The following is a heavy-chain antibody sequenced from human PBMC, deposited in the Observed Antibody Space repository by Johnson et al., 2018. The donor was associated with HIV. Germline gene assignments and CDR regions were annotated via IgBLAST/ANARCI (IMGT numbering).Heavy chain of an antibody. Sequence: QVQLVESGGGLVKPGGSLRLSCAASGFTFSSYGMHWVRQAPGKGLEWVAVISSDGSTKYYADSVTGLFTISRDNSKNTLYLQMNRLRAEDTAVYYCAKDQDYGGNSGRFDIWGQGTMVTVSS. CDR2: ISSDGSTK. V-gene: IGHV3-30*18. D-gene: IGHD4-23*01. CDR1: GFTFSSYG. CDR3: AKDQDYGGNSGRFDI. J-gene: IGHJ3*02.